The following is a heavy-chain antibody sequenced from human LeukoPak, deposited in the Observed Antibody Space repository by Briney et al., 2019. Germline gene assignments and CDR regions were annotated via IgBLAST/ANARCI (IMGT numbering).Heavy chain of an antibody. CDR3: ARVGIAARPGSYYYYYMDV. CDR1: GGSISSYY. D-gene: IGHD6-6*01. CDR2: IYYSGST. V-gene: IGHV4-59*01. J-gene: IGHJ6*03. Sequence: TLSLTCTVSGGSISSYYWSWIRQPPGKGLEWIGYIYYSGSTNYNPSLKSRVTISVDTSKNQFSLKLRSVTAADTAVYYCARVGIAARPGSYYYYYMDVWGKGTTVTVSS.